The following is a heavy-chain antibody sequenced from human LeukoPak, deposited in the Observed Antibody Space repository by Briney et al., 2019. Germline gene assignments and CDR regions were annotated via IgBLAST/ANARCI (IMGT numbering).Heavy chain of an antibody. CDR2: ISYDGSNK. D-gene: IGHD2-2*01. V-gene: IGHV3-30*03. CDR3: ATDSALSSDGSNDAFDI. CDR1: GFTFSSYG. J-gene: IGHJ3*02. Sequence: GGSLRLSCAASGFTFSSYGMHWVRQAPGKGLEWVAVISYDGSNKYYADSVNGRFTISRDNSKNTLYLQMNSLRAEDTAAYYCATDSALSSDGSNDAFDIWGQGTMVTVSS.